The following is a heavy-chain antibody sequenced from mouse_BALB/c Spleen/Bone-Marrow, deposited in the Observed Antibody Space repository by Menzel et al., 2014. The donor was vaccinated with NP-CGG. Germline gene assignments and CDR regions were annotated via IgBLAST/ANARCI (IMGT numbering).Heavy chain of an antibody. CDR3: AFYYYGSSPFAY. V-gene: IGHV14-3*02. Sequence: VQLQQSGAELVKPGASAKLSCTASGFNIKDTYMHWVKQRPEQGLEWIGRIDPANGNTKYDPKFQGKATITADTSSNTAYLQLSSLTSEDTAVYYCAFYYYGSSPFAYWGQGTLVTVSA. CDR2: IDPANGNT. CDR1: GFNIKDTY. J-gene: IGHJ3*01. D-gene: IGHD1-1*01.